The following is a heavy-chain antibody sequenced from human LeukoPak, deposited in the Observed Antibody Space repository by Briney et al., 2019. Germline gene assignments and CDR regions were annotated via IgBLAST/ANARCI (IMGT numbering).Heavy chain of an antibody. V-gene: IGHV4-30-2*01. D-gene: IGHD4-23*01. Sequence: PQTLSLTCTVSGDSVNNIHYYWSWIRQPPGKGLEWIGYISHTGSTFYNPSLKSRVTISVDRSKNQFSLKVNSVTAADTAVYYCARDYGGNAALWGQGTLVTVSS. CDR1: GDSVNNIHYY. J-gene: IGHJ1*01. CDR2: ISHTGST. CDR3: ARDYGGNAAL.